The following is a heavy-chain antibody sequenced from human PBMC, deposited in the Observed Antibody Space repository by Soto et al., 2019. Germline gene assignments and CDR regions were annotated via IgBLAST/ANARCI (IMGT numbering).Heavy chain of an antibody. V-gene: IGHV3-23*01. D-gene: IGHD4-4*01. Sequence: EVQLLESGGGLVQPGGSLRLSCAASGFTFSSYAMSWVRQAPGNGLEWVSAISGSGVSTYYEDSVKGRFAVSRDNSQSKQYLQMICLRDEDTAVYYCAKVPTGEMATVFQAFDISCQGTIVTVAS. CDR3: AKVPTGEMATVFQAFDI. CDR1: GFTFSSYA. J-gene: IGHJ3*02. CDR2: ISGSGVST.